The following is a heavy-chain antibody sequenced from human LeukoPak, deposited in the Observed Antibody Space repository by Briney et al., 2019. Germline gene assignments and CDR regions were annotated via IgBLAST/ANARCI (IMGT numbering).Heavy chain of an antibody. J-gene: IGHJ5*02. V-gene: IGHV1-2*02. D-gene: IGHD2-2*01. Sequence: ASVKVSCKASGYTFTGYYMHWVRQAPGQGLEWMGWTNPNSGGTNYAQKFQGRVTMTRDTSISTAYMELSRLRSDDTAVYYCASAPMGIVVVPAANHWGQGTLVTVSS. CDR3: ASAPMGIVVVPAANH. CDR1: GYTFTGYY. CDR2: TNPNSGGT.